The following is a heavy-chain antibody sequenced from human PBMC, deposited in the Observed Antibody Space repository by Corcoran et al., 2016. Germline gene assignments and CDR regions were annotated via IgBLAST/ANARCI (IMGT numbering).Heavy chain of an antibody. CDR2: ISYDGSNK. J-gene: IGHJ4*02. CDR3: AKDLRIPLYCDFLDY. Sequence: QVQLVESGGGVVQPGRSLRLSCAASGFTFSSYGMHWVRQAPGKGLEWVAVISYDGSNKYYADSVKGRFTISRDNSKNTLYLQMNSLRAEDTAVYYCAKDLRIPLYCDFLDYWGQGTLVTVSS. V-gene: IGHV3-30*18. CDR1: GFTFSSYG. D-gene: IGHD4-17*01.